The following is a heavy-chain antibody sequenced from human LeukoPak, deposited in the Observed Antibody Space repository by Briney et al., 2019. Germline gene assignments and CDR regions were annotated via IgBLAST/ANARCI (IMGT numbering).Heavy chain of an antibody. Sequence: PGGSLRLSSAASGFTFSSYEMNWVRQAPGKGLEWVSYISSSGSTIYYADSVKGRFTISRDNAKNSLYLQMNSLRAEDTAVYYCARERRDGYFFDYWGQGTLVTVSS. J-gene: IGHJ4*02. CDR1: GFTFSSYE. D-gene: IGHD3-22*01. CDR2: ISSSGSTI. CDR3: ARERRDGYFFDY. V-gene: IGHV3-48*03.